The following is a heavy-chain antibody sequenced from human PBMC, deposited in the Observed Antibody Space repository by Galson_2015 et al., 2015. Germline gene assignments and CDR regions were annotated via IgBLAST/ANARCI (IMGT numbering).Heavy chain of an antibody. CDR1: GFTFSSYA. D-gene: IGHD6-6*01. CDR2: VSSSGGST. J-gene: IGHJ4*02. Sequence: SLRLSCAASGFTFSSYAMSWVRQAPGKGLEWVSGVSSSGGSTYADSVKGRFTISRDNSKNTLYLQVDSLRADDTAVYYCANPGYSSSGYYWGQGTLVTVSS. V-gene: IGHV3-23*01. CDR3: ANPGYSSSGYY.